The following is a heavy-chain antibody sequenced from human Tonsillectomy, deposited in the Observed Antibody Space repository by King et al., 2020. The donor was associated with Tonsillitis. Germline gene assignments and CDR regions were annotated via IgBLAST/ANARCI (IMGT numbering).Heavy chain of an antibody. CDR1: GYIFSTYG. J-gene: IGHJ4*02. CDR3: ARPLYNYGPSPSDY. V-gene: IGHV1-18*01. CDR2: ISVYNGDT. Sequence: QLVQSGAEVKKPGASVKVSCKASGYIFSTYGINWVRQAPGQGLEWMGWISVYNGDTKYAQNYQGRVTMTTDISTSTAYMELRGLRSDDTAVYYCARPLYNYGPSPSDYWSQGTLVTVSS. D-gene: IGHD5-18*01.